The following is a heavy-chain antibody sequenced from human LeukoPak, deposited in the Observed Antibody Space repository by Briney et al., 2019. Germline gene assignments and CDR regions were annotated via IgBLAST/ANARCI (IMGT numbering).Heavy chain of an antibody. V-gene: IGHV1-69*06. CDR3: ARDQGDFWSGYYYTGGYFDY. CDR1: GGTFSSYA. J-gene: IGHJ4*02. Sequence: GASVKVSCKASGGTFSSYAISWVRQAPGQGLEWMGGIIPIFGTANYAQKFQGRVTITADKSTSTAYMELSSLRSEDTAVYYCARDQGDFWSGYYYTGGYFDYWGQGTLVTVSS. D-gene: IGHD3-3*01. CDR2: IIPIFGTA.